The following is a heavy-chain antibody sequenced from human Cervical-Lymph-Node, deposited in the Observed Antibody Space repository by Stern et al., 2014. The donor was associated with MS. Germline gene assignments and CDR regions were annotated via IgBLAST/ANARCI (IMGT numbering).Heavy chain of an antibody. V-gene: IGHV3-9*01. CDR2: MSWTSGSI. J-gene: IGHJ4*02. CDR3: AKGSVGIAAPRNFDY. CDR1: GFSFADYA. Sequence: VQLVQSGGGLVQPCMSLRLSCAASGFSFADYAMQWVRQAPGKGLEWVSGMSWTSGSIGYADSVKGRFTISRDNAKNSLYLQMNSLRTEDPAFYYCAKGSVGIAAPRNFDYWGQGALVTVSS. D-gene: IGHD6-13*01.